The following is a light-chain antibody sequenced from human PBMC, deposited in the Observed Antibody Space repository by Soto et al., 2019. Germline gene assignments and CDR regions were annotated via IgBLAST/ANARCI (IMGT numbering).Light chain of an antibody. J-gene: IGKJ4*01. CDR1: QSIKSW. V-gene: IGKV1-5*03. CDR3: QQYNSYSWLS. Sequence: DIQLTQSPSTLSASVGDRVTITCRASQSIKSWLAWYQQKPGEAPKLLISKASTLESGVPSRFSGSASGTEFSLTINSLQPDDFAMYYCQQYNSYSWLSFGGGTKVDI. CDR2: KAS.